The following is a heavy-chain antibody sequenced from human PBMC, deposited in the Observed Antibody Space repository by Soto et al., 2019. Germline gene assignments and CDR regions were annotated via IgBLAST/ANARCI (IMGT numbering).Heavy chain of an antibody. V-gene: IGHV3-23*01. Sequence: GESLKISCAASGFTFSSYAMSWVRQAPGKGLEWVSAISGSGGSTYYADSVKGRFTISRDNSKNTLYLQMNSLRAEDTAVYYCAKDIAVAGTSRNSYYFDYWGQGTLVTVSS. CDR3: AKDIAVAGTSRNSYYFDY. CDR1: GFTFSSYA. D-gene: IGHD6-19*01. CDR2: ISGSGGST. J-gene: IGHJ4*02.